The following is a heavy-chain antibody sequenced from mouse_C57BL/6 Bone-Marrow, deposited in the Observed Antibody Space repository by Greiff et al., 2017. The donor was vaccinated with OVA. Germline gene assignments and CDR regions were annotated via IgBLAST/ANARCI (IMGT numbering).Heavy chain of an antibody. J-gene: IGHJ2*01. D-gene: IGHD3-3*01. CDR2: INPGSGGT. CDR3: AREGLASGFDY. CDR1: GYAFTNYL. V-gene: IGHV1-54*01. Sequence: VKLQESGAELVRPGTSVKVSCKASGYAFTNYLIEWVKQRPGQGLEWIGVINPGSGGTNYNGKFKGKATLTADKSSSTAYMQLSSLTSEDSAVYFCAREGLASGFDYWGQGTTLTVSS.